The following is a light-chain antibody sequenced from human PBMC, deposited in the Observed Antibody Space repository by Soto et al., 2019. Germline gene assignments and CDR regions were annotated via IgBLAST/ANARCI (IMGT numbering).Light chain of an antibody. CDR2: GAS. Sequence: EILMTQSPATLSVSPGERATLSCGASQSVSSNLDWYQQKPGQAPRLLIYGASTRATGIPARLSGSGSGTEFTITISSMQSEDFEVYYCQQYNNWPPTFGHGTKVDIK. V-gene: IGKV3-15*01. CDR3: QQYNNWPPT. CDR1: QSVSSN. J-gene: IGKJ1*01.